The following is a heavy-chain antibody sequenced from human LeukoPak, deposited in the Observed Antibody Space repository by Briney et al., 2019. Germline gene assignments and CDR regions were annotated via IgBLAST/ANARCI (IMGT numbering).Heavy chain of an antibody. V-gene: IGHV3-23*01. Sequence: GGSLRLSCAASGFTFSSYAMSWVRQAPGKGLEWVSPISDNGASSYYIDSVKGRFTISRDNSRNTLYLQMNSLGAEDTAVYYCARSIWFGTGAFDIWGQGTMVTVSS. J-gene: IGHJ3*02. D-gene: IGHD3-10*01. CDR1: GFTFSSYA. CDR3: ARSIWFGTGAFDI. CDR2: ISDNGASS.